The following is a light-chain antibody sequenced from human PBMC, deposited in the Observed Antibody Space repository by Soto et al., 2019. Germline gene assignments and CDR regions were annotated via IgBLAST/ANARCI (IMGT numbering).Light chain of an antibody. CDR2: AAS. CDR1: QSINNRY. CDR3: QQFGSSPGFT. J-gene: IGKJ3*01. V-gene: IGKV3-20*01. Sequence: EIVLTQSPGTLSLSPGEIATLSCRASQSINNRYLAWYQQKPGQAPRLLIYAASSRATGIPDRFSGSGSGTDFTLTISRLESEDFAVYYCQQFGSSPGFTFGPWTKVDIK.